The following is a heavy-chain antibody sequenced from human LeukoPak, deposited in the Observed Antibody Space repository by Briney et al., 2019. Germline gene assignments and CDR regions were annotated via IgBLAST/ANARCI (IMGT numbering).Heavy chain of an antibody. J-gene: IGHJ4*02. V-gene: IGHV3-7*01. CDR3: VRDGGPYYFDW. D-gene: IGHD3-16*01. CDR1: RFTFSSYW. Sequence: GGSLRLSCAASRFTFSSYWMSWVRQAPGKGLEWVANIKQDGSEKYYVVSVRGRFTISRDSSKNSVYLQTNSLRAEDTAVYYCVRDGGPYYFDWWGQGTLVTVST. CDR2: IKQDGSEK.